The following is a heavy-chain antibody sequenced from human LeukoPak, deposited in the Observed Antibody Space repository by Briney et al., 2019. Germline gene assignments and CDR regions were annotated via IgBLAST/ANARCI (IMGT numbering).Heavy chain of an antibody. V-gene: IGHV3-23*01. CDR2: ISGSGGNT. D-gene: IGHD2-21*02. CDR1: SXXA. Sequence: SXXAMSWVRQAXGKXLEWVSAISGSGGNTYYADSVKGRFTISRDNSKNTLYLQVNSLRAEDTAVYYCAKEYCGGDCYSYYFDYWGQGTLVTVSS. CDR3: AKEYCGGDCYSYYFDY. J-gene: IGHJ4*02.